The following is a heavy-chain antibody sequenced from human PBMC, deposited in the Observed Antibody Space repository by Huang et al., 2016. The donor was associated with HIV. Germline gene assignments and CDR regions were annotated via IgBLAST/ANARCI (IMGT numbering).Heavy chain of an antibody. J-gene: IGHJ3*01. V-gene: IGHV1-69*13. D-gene: IGHD3-16*01. CDR2: IIPRVGTR. CDR1: GGSVNNFG. Sequence: QVQLVQSGAEVRKPGSSVKVSCRASGGSVNNFGINGVRQAPGQGLEWMGGIIPRVGTRNDAQRFQGRVTITADETTGVVYMELSSLRSDDTAVYFCAKRGGAWGSPYAFDLWGPGTMVTVSS. CDR3: AKRGGAWGSPYAFDL.